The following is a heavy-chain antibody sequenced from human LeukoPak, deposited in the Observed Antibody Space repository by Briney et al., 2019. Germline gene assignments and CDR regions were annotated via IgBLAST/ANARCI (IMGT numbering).Heavy chain of an antibody. Sequence: PGGSLRLSCAASGFTFSGSAMHWVRQASGKGLEWVGRIRSKANSYATAYAASVKGRFTISRDDSKNTAHLQMNSLKTEDTAVYYCTSHYREGIAVAPFDYWGQGTLVTVSS. D-gene: IGHD6-19*01. CDR2: IRSKANSYAT. CDR1: GFTFSGSA. CDR3: TSHYREGIAVAPFDY. V-gene: IGHV3-73*01. J-gene: IGHJ4*02.